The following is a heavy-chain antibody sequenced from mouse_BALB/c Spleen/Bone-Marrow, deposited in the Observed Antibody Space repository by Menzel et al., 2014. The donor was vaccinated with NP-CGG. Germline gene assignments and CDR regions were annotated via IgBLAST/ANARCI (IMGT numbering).Heavy chain of an antibody. CDR2: ISDAGSYT. Sequence: EVQLQQSGGGLVKPGGSLKLSCAASGFTFSDYYMYWVRQTPEKRLEWVATISDAGSYTYYPDSVKGRFTISRDNAKNNLYLQMISLKSEDTAMYYCARDGGYRYAWFAYWGQGTLVTVST. J-gene: IGHJ3*01. CDR1: GFTFSDYY. CDR3: ARDGGYRYAWFAY. D-gene: IGHD2-14*01. V-gene: IGHV5-4*02.